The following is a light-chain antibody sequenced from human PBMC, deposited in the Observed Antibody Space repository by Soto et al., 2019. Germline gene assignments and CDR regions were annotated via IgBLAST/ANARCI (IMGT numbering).Light chain of an antibody. J-gene: IGKJ2*01. Sequence: EIVMTQSPATLSVSPGERATLSCRASQSISSNLAWYQQKPGQAPRLLIYGASSRATGLPARFSGSGSGTEFTLTISRLQSEDFAVYYCQQYNNWPYTFGQGTQLEI. CDR3: QQYNNWPYT. V-gene: IGKV3-15*01. CDR2: GAS. CDR1: QSISSN.